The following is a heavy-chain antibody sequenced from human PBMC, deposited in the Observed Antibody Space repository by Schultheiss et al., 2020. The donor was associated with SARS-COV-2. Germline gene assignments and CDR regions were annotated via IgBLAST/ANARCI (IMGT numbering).Heavy chain of an antibody. J-gene: IGHJ6*02. CDR3: ARDGSDYGEDLDV. CDR2: ISSSSSTI. CDR1: GFTFSDYY. Sequence: GGGRRLSCAASGFTFSDYYMSWIRQAPGKGLEWVSYISSSSSTIYYADSVKGRFTISRDNAKNSLYLQMNSLRDEDTAVYYCARDGSDYGEDLDVWGQGTTVTVSS. V-gene: IGHV3-11*04. D-gene: IGHD4-17*01.